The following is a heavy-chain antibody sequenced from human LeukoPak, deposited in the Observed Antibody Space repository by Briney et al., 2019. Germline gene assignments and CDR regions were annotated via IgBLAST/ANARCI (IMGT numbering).Heavy chain of an antibody. J-gene: IGHJ4*02. CDR3: ARHLGYTSVVEGGYFDC. V-gene: IGHV4-39*01. CDR2: IYYSGTT. CDR1: GGSVRSSIHY. D-gene: IGHD6-25*01. Sequence: ASETLSLTCIVSGGSVRSSIHYWGWIRQPPGKGLEWIGTIYYSGTTYYNPSLTSRVTMSVDTSKDQFSLNLTSVTAADTALYYCARHLGYTSVVEGGYFDCWGQGALVTVSS.